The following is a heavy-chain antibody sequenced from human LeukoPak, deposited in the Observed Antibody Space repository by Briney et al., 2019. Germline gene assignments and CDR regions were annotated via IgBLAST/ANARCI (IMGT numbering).Heavy chain of an antibody. V-gene: IGHV4-59*01. J-gene: IGHJ4*02. D-gene: IGHD3-3*01. CDR3: ARVLRDFWSGYYTDSLFDY. CDR2: IYYSGST. Sequence: SETLSLTCTVSGGSISSYYWSWIRQPPGKGLEWIGYIYYSGSTNYNPSLKSRVTISVDTSKNQFSLELSSVTAADTAVYYCARVLRDFWSGYYTDSLFDYWGQGTLVTASS. CDR1: GGSISSYY.